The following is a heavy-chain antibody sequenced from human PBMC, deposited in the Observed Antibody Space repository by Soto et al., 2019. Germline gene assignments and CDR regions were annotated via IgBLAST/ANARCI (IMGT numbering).Heavy chain of an antibody. V-gene: IGHV1-8*01. CDR1: GYAFTSHD. CDR2: MNPNTGNT. J-gene: IGHJ5*02. CDR3: VREVQGPSGWFGP. Sequence: ASVKVSCKASGYAFTSHDINWVRQATGQGLEWMGWMNPNTGNTGFAQKFQGRVTMSRDTSISTAYMELSSLRSEDTAVYYCVREVQGPSGWFGPWGQGTLVTVSS. D-gene: IGHD1-1*01.